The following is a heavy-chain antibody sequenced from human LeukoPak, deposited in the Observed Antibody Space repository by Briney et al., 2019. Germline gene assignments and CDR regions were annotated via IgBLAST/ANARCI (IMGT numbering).Heavy chain of an antibody. J-gene: IGHJ4*02. D-gene: IGHD6-19*01. CDR1: GGSISSYY. CDR3: ARAGIAVATFDY. CDR2: IYYSGST. Sequence: SETLSLTCTVSGGSISSYYWSWIRQPPGKGLEWIGYIYYSGSTNYNPSLKSRVTISVDTSKNQFSLMLSSVTAADTAVYYCARAGIAVATFDYWGQGTLVTVSS. V-gene: IGHV4-59*01.